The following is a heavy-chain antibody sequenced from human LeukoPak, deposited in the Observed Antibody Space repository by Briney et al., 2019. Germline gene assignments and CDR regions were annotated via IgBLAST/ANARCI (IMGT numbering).Heavy chain of an antibody. J-gene: IGHJ6*02. CDR3: ARGQYSYGYLADYYYYYGMDV. CDR1: GFTFSSYS. CDR2: ISSSSSYI. D-gene: IGHD5-18*01. V-gene: IGHV3-21*01. Sequence: GGSLRLSCAASGFTFSSYSMNWVRQAPGKGLEWVSSISSSSSYIYYADSVKGRFTISRDNAKNSLYLQMNSLRAEDTAVYYCARGQYSYGYLADYYYYYGMDVWGQGTTVTVSS.